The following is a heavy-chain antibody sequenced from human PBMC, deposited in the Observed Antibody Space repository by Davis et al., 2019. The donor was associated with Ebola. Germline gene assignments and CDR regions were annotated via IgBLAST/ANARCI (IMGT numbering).Heavy chain of an antibody. J-gene: IGHJ4*02. Sequence: MPSETLSLACTVSGGYISSSSYYWGWIRQPPGKGLEWIGSIYYSGSTYYNPSLKSRVTISVDTSKNQFSLKLSSVTAADTAVYYCARHAVGIVVVPAAEFDYWGQGTLVTVSS. V-gene: IGHV4-39*01. CDR2: IYYSGST. D-gene: IGHD2-2*01. CDR3: ARHAVGIVVVPAAEFDY. CDR1: GGYISSSSYY.